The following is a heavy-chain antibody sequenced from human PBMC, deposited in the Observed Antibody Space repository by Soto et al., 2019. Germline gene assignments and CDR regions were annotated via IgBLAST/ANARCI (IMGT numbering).Heavy chain of an antibody. CDR1: GFTFSSYS. D-gene: IGHD3-3*01. CDR3: ARDGITIFGVVIIPVLPVGSYYYGMDV. J-gene: IGHJ6*02. V-gene: IGHV3-48*02. CDR2: ISSSSSTI. Sequence: GGSLRLSCAASGFTFSSYSMNWVRQAPGKGLEWVSYISSSSSTIYYADSVKGRFTISRDNAKNSLYLQMNSLRDEDTAVYYCARDGITIFGVVIIPVLPVGSYYYGMDVWGQGTTVTVSS.